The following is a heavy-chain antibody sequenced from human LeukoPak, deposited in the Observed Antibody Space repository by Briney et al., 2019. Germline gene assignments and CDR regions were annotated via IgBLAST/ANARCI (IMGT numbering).Heavy chain of an antibody. J-gene: IGHJ3*02. CDR3: ARDRPLSSSGSDAFDI. D-gene: IGHD3-10*01. CDR2: IYHSGST. Sequence: NASGTLSLTCAVSGGSISSSNWWSWVRQPPGKGLEWIGEIYHSGSTNYNPSLKSRVTISVDTSKNQFSLKLSSVTAADTAVYYCARDRPLSSSGSDAFDIWGQGTRVTVSS. V-gene: IGHV4-4*02. CDR1: GGSISSSNW.